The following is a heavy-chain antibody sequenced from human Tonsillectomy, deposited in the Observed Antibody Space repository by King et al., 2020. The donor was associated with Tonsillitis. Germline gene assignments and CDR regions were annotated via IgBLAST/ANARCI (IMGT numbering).Heavy chain of an antibody. CDR1: GFTFSNAW. CDR2: IKSKSDGGTI. Sequence: VQLVESGGGLVKPGGSLRLSCAASGFTFSNAWMSWVRQAPGKGLEWVGRIKSKSDGGTIDYAAPVKGRFTISRDDSKNTVYLQMNSLKTEDTAVYYCTTDLGSDGSRLRWGYWGQGSLVTVSS. V-gene: IGHV3-15*01. J-gene: IGHJ4*02. CDR3: TTDLGSDGSRLRWGY. D-gene: IGHD4-23*01.